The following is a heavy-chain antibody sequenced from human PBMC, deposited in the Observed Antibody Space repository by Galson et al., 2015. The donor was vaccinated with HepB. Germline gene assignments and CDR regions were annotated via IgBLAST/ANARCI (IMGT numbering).Heavy chain of an antibody. J-gene: IGHJ4*02. Sequence: SLRLSCAASGFTFSSYSTNWVRQAPGKGLEWVAVISYDGSNKYYTDSVKGRFTISRDNSKNTLYLQMNSLRAEDTAVYYCAKLRGGQLADLDYWGQGTLVTVSS. CDR1: GFTFSSYS. CDR2: ISYDGSNK. D-gene: IGHD6-6*01. V-gene: IGHV3-30*18. CDR3: AKLRGGQLADLDY.